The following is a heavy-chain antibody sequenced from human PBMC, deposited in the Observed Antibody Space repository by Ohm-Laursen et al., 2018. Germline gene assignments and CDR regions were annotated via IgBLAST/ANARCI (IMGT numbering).Heavy chain of an antibody. CDR3: TTDTNDYVWGSYYFDY. CDR1: GFTFSKAW. V-gene: IGHV3-15*01. Sequence: SLRLSCTASGFTFSKAWMSWVRQAPGKGLEWVGRIKSKTDGETADYAAPVKGRFTISRDDSKNTLYLQMNSLKTEDTAVYYCTTDTNDYVWGSYYFDYWGQGTLVTVSS. J-gene: IGHJ4*02. D-gene: IGHD3-16*01. CDR2: IKSKTDGETA.